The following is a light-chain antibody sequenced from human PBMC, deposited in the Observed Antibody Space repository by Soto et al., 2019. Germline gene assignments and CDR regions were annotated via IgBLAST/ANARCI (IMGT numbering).Light chain of an antibody. V-gene: IGLV7-46*01. CDR3: LLIYPGVGEV. CDR1: TGAVTSGHY. CDR2: DTN. J-gene: IGLJ1*01. Sequence: QAVVTQEPSLTVSPGGTVTLPCGSSTGAVTSGHYPHWFQQKSGQAPRTLIYDTNNRHSWTPDRFSGSLLGGKGALTLSDAQPVDEADYYCLLIYPGVGEVFGTGTKLTVL.